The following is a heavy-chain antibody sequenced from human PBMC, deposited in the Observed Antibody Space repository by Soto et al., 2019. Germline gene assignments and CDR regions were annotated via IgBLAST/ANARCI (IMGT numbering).Heavy chain of an antibody. D-gene: IGHD7-27*01. CDR3: VRECGRLTPDY. V-gene: IGHV3-7*03. J-gene: IGHJ4*02. CDR1: GFTFSDYW. Sequence: EVQLVESGGGLVQPGGSLRLSCAGSGFTFSDYWMNWVRQAPGKGLEWVANIKKDGGGELYVDSVKGRFTISRDNAKNSLFLQMNSLRAEDTAVYYCVRECGRLTPDYWGQGTLVTVSS. CDR2: IKKDGGGE.